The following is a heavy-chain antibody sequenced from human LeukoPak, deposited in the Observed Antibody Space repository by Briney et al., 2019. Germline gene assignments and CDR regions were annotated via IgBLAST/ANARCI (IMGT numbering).Heavy chain of an antibody. J-gene: IGHJ4*02. D-gene: IGHD3-9*01. CDR2: IRYDGSKE. CDR1: GFTFSKYG. V-gene: IGHV3-30*02. Sequence: GGSLRLSCEVSGFTFSKYGMHWVRQAPGKGLEWVSTIRYDGSKEYYADSVRGRFTISRDNSGNTLFLQMDSLGAEDTAVYFCVRDTITYDIFTGSPDYWGQGTLVTVSS. CDR3: VRDTITYDIFTGSPDY.